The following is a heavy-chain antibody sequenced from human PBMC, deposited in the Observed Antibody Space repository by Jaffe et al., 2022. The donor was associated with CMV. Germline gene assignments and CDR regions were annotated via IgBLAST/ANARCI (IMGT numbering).Heavy chain of an antibody. D-gene: IGHD1-26*01. CDR1: GYTFTSYY. Sequence: QVQLVQSGAEVKKPGASVKVSCKASGYTFTSYYMHWVRQAPGQGLEWMGIINPSGGSTSYAQKFQGRVTMTRDTSTSTVYMELSSLRSEDTAVYYCAITHRVGAKRGAFDIWGQGTMVTVSS. CDR2: INPSGGST. J-gene: IGHJ3*02. CDR3: AITHRVGAKRGAFDI. V-gene: IGHV1-46*01.